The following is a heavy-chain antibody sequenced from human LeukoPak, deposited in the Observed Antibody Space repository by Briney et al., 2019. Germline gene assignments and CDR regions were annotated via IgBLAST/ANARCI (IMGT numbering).Heavy chain of an antibody. D-gene: IGHD6-13*01. CDR2: IYYSGST. CDR1: GGSISSSSYY. Sequence: SETLSLTCTVSGGSISSSSYYWGWIRQPPGKGLEWIGSIYYSGSTYYNPSLKSRVTISVDTSKNQFSLKLSSVTAADTAVYYCAAGPLEQLVLSPVSGGENWFDPWGQGTLVTVSS. CDR3: AAGPLEQLVLSPVSGGENWFDP. V-gene: IGHV4-39*01. J-gene: IGHJ5*02.